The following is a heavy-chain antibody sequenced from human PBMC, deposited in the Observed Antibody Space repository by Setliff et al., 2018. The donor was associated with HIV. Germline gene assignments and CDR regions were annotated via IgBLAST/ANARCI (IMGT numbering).Heavy chain of an antibody. CDR1: GDSISSGSYY. CDR3: ARRTFGSGRIDP. CDR2: IHTTGST. J-gene: IGHJ5*02. Sequence: PSETLSLTCSVSGDSISSGSYYWSWIRLPAGKGLEWIGQIHTTGSTNYNPSLKSRLTISIDTSNNQFSLNLDSVTTTDTAVYYCARRTFGSGRIDPWGQGTLVTVS. D-gene: IGHD3-16*01. V-gene: IGHV4-61*09.